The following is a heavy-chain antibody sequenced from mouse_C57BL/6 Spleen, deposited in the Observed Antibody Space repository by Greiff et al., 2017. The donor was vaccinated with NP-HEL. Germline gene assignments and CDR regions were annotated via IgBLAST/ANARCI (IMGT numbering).Heavy chain of an antibody. J-gene: IGHJ1*03. CDR2: ISSGGSYT. CDR3: ARQTAVYYGSSYWYFDV. D-gene: IGHD1-1*01. CDR1: GFTFSSYG. V-gene: IGHV5-6*01. Sequence: EVQRVESGGDLVKPGGSLKLSCAASGFTFSSYGMSWVRQTPDKRLEWVATISSGGSYTYYPDSVKGRFTISRDNAKNTLYLQMSSLKSEDTAMYYWARQTAVYYGSSYWYFDVWGTGTTVTVSS.